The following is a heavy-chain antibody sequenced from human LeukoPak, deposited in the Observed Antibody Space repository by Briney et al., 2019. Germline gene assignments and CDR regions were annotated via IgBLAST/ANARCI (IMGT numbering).Heavy chain of an antibody. D-gene: IGHD3-9*01. CDR1: GYSFTSYW. J-gene: IGHJ5*02. CDR3: ARSTPDYDILPAHHWFDP. V-gene: IGHV5-51*01. CDR2: IYPGDSDT. Sequence: PGESLKISCKGSGYSFTSYWIGWVRQMPGKGLEWMGIIYPGDSDTRYSPSFQGQVTISAHKPIRPAYLQWSILQASDTAMYYCARSTPDYDILPAHHWFDPWGQGTLVTVSS.